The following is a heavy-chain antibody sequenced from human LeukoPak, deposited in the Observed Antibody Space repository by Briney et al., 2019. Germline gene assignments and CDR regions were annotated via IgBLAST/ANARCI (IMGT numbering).Heavy chain of an antibody. CDR1: GFIVSSNY. Sequence: GGSLRLSCAASGFIVSSNYMSWARQALGKGLEWVSVIYGGGTIYYADSVKGRFTISRDNSKNTLYLQMNSLRAEDTAVYYCAKTLYCTGTSCSGYFDYWGQGTLVTVSS. V-gene: IGHV3-53*05. CDR3: AKTLYCTGTSCSGYFDY. D-gene: IGHD2-2*01. J-gene: IGHJ4*02. CDR2: IYGGGTI.